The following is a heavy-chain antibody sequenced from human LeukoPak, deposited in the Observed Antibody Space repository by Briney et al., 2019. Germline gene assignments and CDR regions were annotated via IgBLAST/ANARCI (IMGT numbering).Heavy chain of an antibody. CDR1: GGSISSYY. CDR2: IYYSGST. V-gene: IGHV4-59*01. J-gene: IGHJ6*03. Sequence: PSETLSLTCTVSGGSISSYYWSWIRQPPGKGLEWIGYIYYSGSTNYNPSLKSRVTISVDTSKNQFSLKLSSVTAADTAVYYCARATISFAPYYYYDYMDVWGKGTTVTVSS. CDR3: ARATISFAPYYYYDYMDV. D-gene: IGHD5-12*01.